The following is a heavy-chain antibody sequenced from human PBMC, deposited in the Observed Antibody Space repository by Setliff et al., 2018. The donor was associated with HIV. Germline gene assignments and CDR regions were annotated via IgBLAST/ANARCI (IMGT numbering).Heavy chain of an antibody. V-gene: IGHV3-30*04. J-gene: IGHJ4*02. CDR2: LSYDGSNK. Sequence: PGGSLRLSCAASGFTFSSYAMHWVRQAPGKGLEWVAVLSYDGSNKYYADSVKGRFTISRDNSKNTLYLQMNSLRAEDTAVYYCARDPTRRGAIAVAGEGDYWGQGTLVTVSS. CDR1: GFTFSSYA. D-gene: IGHD6-19*01. CDR3: ARDPTRRGAIAVAGEGDY.